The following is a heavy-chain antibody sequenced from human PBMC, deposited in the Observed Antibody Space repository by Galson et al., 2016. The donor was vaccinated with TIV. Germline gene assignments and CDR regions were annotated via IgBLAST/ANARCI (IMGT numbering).Heavy chain of an antibody. CDR2: IGSSGSPI. V-gene: IGHV3-11*01. J-gene: IGHJ5*02. CDR1: GFDFSGYY. D-gene: IGHD2-2*01. Sequence: SLRLSCAASGFDFSGYYMSWVRQAPGKGLEWISYIGSSGSPIVYTDSVKGRFTISRDNAKNSVYLQMNSLRVEDTAVYYCARDRILLSAAVPRTNWFDPWGQGTLVTVSS. CDR3: ARDRILLSAAVPRTNWFDP.